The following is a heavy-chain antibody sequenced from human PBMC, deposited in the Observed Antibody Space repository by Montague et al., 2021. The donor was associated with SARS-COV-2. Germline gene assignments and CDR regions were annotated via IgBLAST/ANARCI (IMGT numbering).Heavy chain of an antibody. CDR2: IDHSGNT. D-gene: IGHD3-22*01. J-gene: IGHJ4*02. CDR3: ARGTRVVGITPGFHD. CDR1: RGSFHIFS. Sequence: SETLSLTCAVYRGSFHIFSWGWIRQSPGKGLEWIGEIDHSGNTKYNPSLESRVTISVDTSKNQFSLNLTSVTAADTAMYYCARGTRVVGITPGFHDWGQGTTVAVSS. V-gene: IGHV4-34*01.